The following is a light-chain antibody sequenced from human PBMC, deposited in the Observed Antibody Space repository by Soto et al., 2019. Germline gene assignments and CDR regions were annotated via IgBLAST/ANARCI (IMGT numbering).Light chain of an antibody. V-gene: IGLV2-8*01. Sequence: QSALTQPPSASGAPGQSVTISCTGTSSDVGGYNDVSWYQQHPGKAPKLMIYEVSKRPSGVPDRFSGSKSGNTASLTVSGLQAEDEEDYYCTSYAGSNNWVFGGGTKLTVL. CDR1: SSDVGGYND. CDR3: TSYAGSNNWV. J-gene: IGLJ3*02. CDR2: EVS.